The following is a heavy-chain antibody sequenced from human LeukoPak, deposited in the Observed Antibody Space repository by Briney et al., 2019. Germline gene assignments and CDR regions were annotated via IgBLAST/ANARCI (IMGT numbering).Heavy chain of an antibody. CDR1: GGSISNYY. CDR3: ARGLQLWLQPYYYFDY. V-gene: IGHV4-59*12. J-gene: IGHJ4*02. CDR2: IYYTGST. Sequence: SETLSLTCTVSGGSISNYYWSWIRRPPGKGLEWIGYIYYTGSTNYNPSLKSRVTISVDTSKNQFSLSLNSVTPEDTAVYYCARGLQLWLQPYYYFDYWGQGTLVTVSS. D-gene: IGHD5-18*01.